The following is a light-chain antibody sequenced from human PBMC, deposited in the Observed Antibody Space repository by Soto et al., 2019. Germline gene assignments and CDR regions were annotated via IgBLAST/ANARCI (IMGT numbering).Light chain of an antibody. J-gene: IGLJ1*01. Sequence: QSVLTQPASVSVAPGQSSTICCTGSSSDVGAYKYVSWYQQHPGKAPKLLIYEVRYRPSGISNRFSGAKSGNTASLTISGLQADDEADYYCTSYASSTTSVLGTGPKVNVL. CDR2: EVR. CDR3: TSYASSTTSV. V-gene: IGLV2-14*01. CDR1: SSDVGAYKY.